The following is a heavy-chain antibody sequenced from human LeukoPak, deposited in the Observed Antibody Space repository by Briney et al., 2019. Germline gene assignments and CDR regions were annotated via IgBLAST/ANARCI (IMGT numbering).Heavy chain of an antibody. J-gene: IGHJ4*02. CDR2: ISGSGGRT. V-gene: IGHV3-23*01. D-gene: IGHD4-17*01. CDR3: AKHRPTVTRYFDY. CDR1: GFTFSSYA. Sequence: GGSLRLSCAASGFTFSSYAMSWVRQAPGKGLEWVSAISGSGGRTYYADSVKGRFTISRANSKNTLYLQISYPRVTDTAVYYCAKHRPTVTRYFDYWGQGTLVTVSS.